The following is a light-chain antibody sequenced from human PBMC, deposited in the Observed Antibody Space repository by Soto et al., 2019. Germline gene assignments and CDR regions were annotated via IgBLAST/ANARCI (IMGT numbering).Light chain of an antibody. CDR3: SSYTSSITLI. CDR1: SSDVGVYDY. V-gene: IGLV2-14*01. Sequence: QSALTQPASVSGSPGQSITISCTGTSSDVGVYDYVSWYQLHPGKAPKLMIYEVSNRPSGVSNRFSGSKSGNTASLTISGLQAEDEADYYCSSYTSSITLIFGGGTTLTVL. J-gene: IGLJ2*01. CDR2: EVS.